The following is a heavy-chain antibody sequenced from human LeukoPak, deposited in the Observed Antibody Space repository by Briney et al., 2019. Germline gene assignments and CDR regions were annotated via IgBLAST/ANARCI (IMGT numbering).Heavy chain of an antibody. J-gene: IGHJ6*04. D-gene: IGHD6-25*01. CDR2: IHHTGDT. Sequence: SETLSLTCTVSGDSISSGSFYWSWIRQPPGEGLEWIAYIHHTGDTYSNPSLKSRATMSLDMSKNQFSLKLTSVTAADTAVYYCARLIAAALEMDVWGKGTTVTVSS. CDR1: GDSISSGSFY. V-gene: IGHV4-30-2*01. CDR3: ARLIAAALEMDV.